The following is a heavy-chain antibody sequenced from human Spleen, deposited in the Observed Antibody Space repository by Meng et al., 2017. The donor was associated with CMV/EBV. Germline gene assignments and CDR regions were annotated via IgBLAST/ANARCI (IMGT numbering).Heavy chain of an antibody. V-gene: IGHV1-18*04. D-gene: IGHD5-18*01. CDR1: GYSFSSYG. Sequence: ASVKVSCKASGYSFSSYGITWVRQAPGQGLEWMGWIRGYNGDTNYAQKFQGRVTLTTETSTSTAYMELRSLRSDDTAVYYCARIAVRGYSYGWGQGTLVTVSS. CDR2: IRGYNGDT. J-gene: IGHJ4*02. CDR3: ARIAVRGYSYG.